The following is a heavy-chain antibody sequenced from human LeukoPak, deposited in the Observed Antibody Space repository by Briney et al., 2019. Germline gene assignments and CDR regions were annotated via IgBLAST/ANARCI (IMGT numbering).Heavy chain of an antibody. D-gene: IGHD4-23*01. V-gene: IGHV4-59*01. CDR1: GGSISSYY. Sequence: SETLSLTCTVSGGSISSYYWSWIRQPPGKGLEWIGYIYYSGSTNYNPSLKSRVTISVDTSKNQFSLKLSSVTAADTAVYYCARDLGWWSYNYMDVWGKGTTVTVSS. CDR3: ARDLGWWSYNYMDV. J-gene: IGHJ6*03. CDR2: IYYSGST.